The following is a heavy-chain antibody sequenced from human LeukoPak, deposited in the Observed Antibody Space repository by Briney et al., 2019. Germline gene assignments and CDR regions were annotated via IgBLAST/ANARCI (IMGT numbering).Heavy chain of an antibody. V-gene: IGHV1-18*01. Sequence: ASVKVSCKASGYTFTSYGISWVRQAPGQGLEWMGWISAYNGNTNYAQKLQGRVTMTTDTSTSTAYMELRSLRSDDTAVYYCARDRRLWLNPYYYDLSPLDYWGQGTLVTVSS. J-gene: IGHJ4*02. D-gene: IGHD3-22*01. CDR2: ISAYNGNT. CDR3: ARDRRLWLNPYYYDLSPLDY. CDR1: GYTFTSYG.